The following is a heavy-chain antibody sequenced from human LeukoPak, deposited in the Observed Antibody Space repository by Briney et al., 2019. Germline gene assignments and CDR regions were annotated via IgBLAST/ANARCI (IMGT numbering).Heavy chain of an antibody. D-gene: IGHD5-24*01. CDR3: ASYSRDGYNSDY. Sequence: KTSETLSLTCAVYGGSFSGYCWSWIRQPPGKGLEWIGEINHSGSTNYNPSLKSRVTISVDTSKNQFSLKLSSVTAADTAVYYCASYSRDGYNSDYWGQGTLVTVSS. V-gene: IGHV4-34*01. CDR2: INHSGST. CDR1: GGSFSGYC. J-gene: IGHJ4*02.